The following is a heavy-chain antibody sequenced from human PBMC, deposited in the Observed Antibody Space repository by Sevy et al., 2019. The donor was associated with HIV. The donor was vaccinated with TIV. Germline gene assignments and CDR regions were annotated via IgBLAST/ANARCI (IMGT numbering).Heavy chain of an antibody. CDR1: GGSISSSSYY. Sequence: SETLSLTCTVSGGSISSSSYYWGWIRQPPGKGLEWIGSIFYSGSTYYNPSLKSRVTISVDTSKNQFSLKLNSVTAADTAVYYCARRAHITMIVTWGQGTLVTVSS. CDR3: ARRAHITMIVT. CDR2: IFYSGST. V-gene: IGHV4-39*01. D-gene: IGHD3-22*01. J-gene: IGHJ5*02.